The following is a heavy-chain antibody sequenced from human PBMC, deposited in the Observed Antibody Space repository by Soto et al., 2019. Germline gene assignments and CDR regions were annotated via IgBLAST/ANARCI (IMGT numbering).Heavy chain of an antibody. J-gene: IGHJ5*01. CDR3: ATTVGATIRLFDS. V-gene: IGHV1-18*01. Sequence: GASVKVSCKASGYAFTNYGVSWVRQAPGQGLEWMGWISAYNGNTNYAQKLQGRLTMTTDTSTSTVYMELRNLSSDDTALYYCATTVGATIRLFDSWGQGTLVTVSS. CDR1: GYAFTNYG. CDR2: ISAYNGNT. D-gene: IGHD1-26*01.